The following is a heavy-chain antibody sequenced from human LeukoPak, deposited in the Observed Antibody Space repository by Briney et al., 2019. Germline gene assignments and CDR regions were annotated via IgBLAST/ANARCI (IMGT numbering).Heavy chain of an antibody. Sequence: SETQPLSCAVSGGSISSSRWWSSVRQPPGKGLEWIGEIYHSGSTNYNPSLKSRVTISVDKSKNQFSLKLSSVTAADTAVYYCARGLTMVRAVRPFDYWGQGTLVTVSS. CDR3: ARGLTMVRAVRPFDY. J-gene: IGHJ4*02. D-gene: IGHD3-10*01. V-gene: IGHV4-4*02. CDR1: GGSISSSRW. CDR2: IYHSGST.